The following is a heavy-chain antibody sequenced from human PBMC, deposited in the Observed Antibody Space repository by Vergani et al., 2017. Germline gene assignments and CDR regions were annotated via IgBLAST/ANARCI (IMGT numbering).Heavy chain of an antibody. Sequence: QVQLVESGGGVVQPGRSLRLSCAASGFTFSSYAMHWVRQAPGKGLEWVAVISYDGSNKYYADSVKGRFTISRDNSKNTLYLQMNSLRAEDTAVYYCAKDVSGYSGIFDYWGQGTLVTVSS. J-gene: IGHJ4*02. D-gene: IGHD5-12*01. CDR3: AKDVSGYSGIFDY. CDR2: ISYDGSNK. CDR1: GFTFSSYA. V-gene: IGHV3-30*04.